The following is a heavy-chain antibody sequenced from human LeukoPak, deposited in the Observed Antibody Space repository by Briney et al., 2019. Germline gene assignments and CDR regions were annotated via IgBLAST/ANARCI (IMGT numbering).Heavy chain of an antibody. Sequence: ASETLSLTCTVSGVSISSSNSYWGWIRQPPGKGLEWIGSIYYSGNTYYNASLKSQVSISIATSKNQFSLKLTSVTTADTAVYYCARQTGSGLFILPGGQGTLVTVSS. J-gene: IGHJ4*02. CDR2: IYYSGNT. D-gene: IGHD3/OR15-3a*01. CDR3: ARQTGSGLFILP. CDR1: GVSISSSNSY. V-gene: IGHV4-39*01.